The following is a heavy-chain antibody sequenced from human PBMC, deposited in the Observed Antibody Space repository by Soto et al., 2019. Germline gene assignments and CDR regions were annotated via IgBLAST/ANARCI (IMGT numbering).Heavy chain of an antibody. CDR2: ISAYNGNT. J-gene: IGHJ3*02. D-gene: IGHD3-3*01. Sequence: GASVKVSCKASGYTFTSYGISWGRQAPGQRVEWMGWISAYNGNTNYAQKLQGIVTMTTDPSTSTAYMELRSLRSDDTAVYYCARVGVTIFGVVIGDAFDIWGQGTMVTVSS. V-gene: IGHV1-18*01. CDR3: ARVGVTIFGVVIGDAFDI. CDR1: GYTFTSYG.